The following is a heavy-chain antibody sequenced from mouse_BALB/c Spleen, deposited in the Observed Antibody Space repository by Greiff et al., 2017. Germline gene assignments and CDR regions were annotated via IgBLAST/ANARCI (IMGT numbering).Heavy chain of an antibody. CDR2: ISSGGST. CDR1: GFTFSSYA. Sequence: EVQLVESGGGLVKPGGSLKLSCAASGFTFSSYAMSWVRQTPEKRLEWVASISSGGSTYYPDSVKGRFTISRDNARNILYLQMSSLRSEDTAMYYCARGITTVVKPWFAYWGQGTLVTVSA. V-gene: IGHV5-6-5*01. D-gene: IGHD1-1*01. CDR3: ARGITTVVKPWFAY. J-gene: IGHJ3*01.